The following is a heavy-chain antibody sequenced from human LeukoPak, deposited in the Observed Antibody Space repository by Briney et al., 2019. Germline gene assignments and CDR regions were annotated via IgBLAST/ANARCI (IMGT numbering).Heavy chain of an antibody. CDR3: AKSHSTIFGVVIPLNWFDP. Sequence: GGSLRLSCAASGFTFSSFAMSWVRQAPGKGLEWVSAISGSGANTYYAESVKGRFTISRDNSKNTLYLQMNSLGAEDTAVYYCAKSHSTIFGVVIPLNWFDPWGQGTLVTVSS. V-gene: IGHV3-23*01. D-gene: IGHD3-3*01. J-gene: IGHJ5*02. CDR2: ISGSGANT. CDR1: GFTFSSFA.